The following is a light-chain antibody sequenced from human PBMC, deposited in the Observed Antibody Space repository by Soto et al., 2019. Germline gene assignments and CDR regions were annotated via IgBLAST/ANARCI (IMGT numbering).Light chain of an antibody. CDR1: QSISSY. V-gene: IGKV1-39*01. CDR3: QQSYSTPIT. J-gene: IGKJ5*01. CDR2: AAS. Sequence: DIQMTQSPSSLSASVGDRVTITCRASQSISSYLNWYQQKPGKAPKLLIYAASSLQSGVPSRFSGSGSGTDFTLPISSLQPEDFATYYWQQSYSTPITFGQGTRLEIK.